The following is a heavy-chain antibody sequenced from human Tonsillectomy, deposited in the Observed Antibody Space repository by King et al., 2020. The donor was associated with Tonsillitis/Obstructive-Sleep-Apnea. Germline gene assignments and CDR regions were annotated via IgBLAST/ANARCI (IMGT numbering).Heavy chain of an antibody. CDR3: AVAYCGGDCYDAYYMDV. CDR1: GYSFNNYW. J-gene: IGHJ6*03. CDR2: IYPDDSDT. V-gene: IGHV5-51*01. D-gene: IGHD2-21*01. Sequence: QLVQSGAEVKKPGESLKISCQGSGYSFNNYWIGWVRQMSGKGLQWMGIIYPDDSDTRYSPSFQGQVTISADKSITTAYLQWSSLKASDTAMYYCAVAYCGGDCYDAYYMDVWGKGTTVTVSS.